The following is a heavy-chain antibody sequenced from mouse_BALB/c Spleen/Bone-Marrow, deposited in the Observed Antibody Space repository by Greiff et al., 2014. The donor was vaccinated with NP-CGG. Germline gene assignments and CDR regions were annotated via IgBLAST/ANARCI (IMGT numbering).Heavy chain of an antibody. CDR2: INPSNGGT. CDR1: GYTFSSDY. CDR3: TRSRRAMDY. Sequence: QVQLQQSGAELVKPGASVKLSCKASGYTFSSDYMYWVKQRPGQGLEWIGEINPSNGGTNFNEKFKSKATLTADKSSSTAYMQLSSLTSEDSAVYYCTRSRRAMDYWGQGTSVTVSS. D-gene: IGHD2-12*01. J-gene: IGHJ4*01. V-gene: IGHV1S81*02.